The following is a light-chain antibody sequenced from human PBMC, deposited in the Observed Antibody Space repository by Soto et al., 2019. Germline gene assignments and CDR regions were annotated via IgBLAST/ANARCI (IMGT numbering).Light chain of an antibody. CDR2: GTS. CDR3: QHYGSSPRT. J-gene: IGKJ1*01. V-gene: IGKV3-20*01. CDR1: QNVGSTS. Sequence: EIVLTQSPGTLSLSPGESATLSCRASQNVGSTSLAWYQQRPGQFPRLLISGTSTRATVIPDRFTGSGSGTDFTLTIIRLQPEDFAVYYCQHYGSSPRTFGQGTRV.